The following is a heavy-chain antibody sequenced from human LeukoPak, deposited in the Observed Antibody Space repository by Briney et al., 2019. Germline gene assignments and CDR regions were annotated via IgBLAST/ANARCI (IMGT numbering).Heavy chain of an antibody. CDR2: ISSSSSTI. D-gene: IGHD3-22*01. CDR1: GFTFSSYA. CDR3: ARGNPYDSSGYGMDV. V-gene: IGHV3-48*02. J-gene: IGHJ6*02. Sequence: GGSLRLSRAASGFTFSSYAMNWVRQAPGKGLEWVSYISSSSSTIYYADSVKGRFTISRDNAKNSLYLQMNSLRDEDTAVYYCARGNPYDSSGYGMDVWGQGTTVTVSS.